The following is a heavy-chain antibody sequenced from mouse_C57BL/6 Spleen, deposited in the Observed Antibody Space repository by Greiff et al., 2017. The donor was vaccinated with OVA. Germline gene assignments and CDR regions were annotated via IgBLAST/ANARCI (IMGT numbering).Heavy chain of an antibody. CDR2: NSGGGGNT. V-gene: IGHV5-9*01. CDR1: GFTFSSYT. CDR3: ARHHWEGAWFAY. J-gene: IGHJ3*01. Sequence: DVMLVESGGGLVKPGGSLTLSCAASGFTFSSYTMSWVRQTPEKRLEWVATNSGGGGNTYYPDSVKGRFTISRDNAKNTLYLQMSSLRSEDTAVYYCARHHWEGAWFAYWGQGTLVTVSA. D-gene: IGHD4-1*01.